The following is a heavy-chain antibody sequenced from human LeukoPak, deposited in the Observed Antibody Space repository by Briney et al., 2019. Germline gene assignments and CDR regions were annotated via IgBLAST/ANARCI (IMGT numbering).Heavy chain of an antibody. CDR1: GFTFSSYD. V-gene: IGHV3-13*01. Sequence: GGSLRLSCAASGFTFSSYDMHWVRQATGKGLEWASAIGTAGDTYYPGSVKGRFTISRENAKNSLYLQMNSLRAGDTAVYYCARVRDGYLYYFDYWGQGTLVTASS. D-gene: IGHD5-24*01. CDR2: IGTAGDT. CDR3: ARVRDGYLYYFDY. J-gene: IGHJ4*02.